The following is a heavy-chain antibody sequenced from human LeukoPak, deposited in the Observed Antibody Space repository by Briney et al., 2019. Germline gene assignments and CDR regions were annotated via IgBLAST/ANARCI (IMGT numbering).Heavy chain of an antibody. J-gene: IGHJ3*02. CDR3: ARARLTDYVWGRKTFDI. CDR1: GLTFSSYE. V-gene: IGHV3-48*03. D-gene: IGHD3-16*01. Sequence: GGSLRLSCAASGLTFSSYEMNWVRQAPGKGLEWVSYISRSGSTIYYADSVKGRFTISRDNAKNSLYLQMSSLRAEDTALYYCARARLTDYVWGRKTFDIWGQGTMVTISS. CDR2: ISRSGSTI.